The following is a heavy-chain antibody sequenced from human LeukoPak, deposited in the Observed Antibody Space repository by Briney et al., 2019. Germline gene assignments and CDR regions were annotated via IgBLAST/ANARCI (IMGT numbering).Heavy chain of an antibody. J-gene: IGHJ6*03. CDR3: ASAPYSSSWYPKDYYYYYMDV. CDR2: IYSNNT. Sequence: GGSLRLSCTVSGFTVSSNSMSWVRQPPGKGLEWVSVIYSNNTHHSNSVKGRFTILRDNAKNSLYLQMNSLRAEDTAVYYCASAPYSSSWYPKDYYYYYMDVWGKGTTVTVSS. D-gene: IGHD6-13*01. V-gene: IGHV3-53*01. CDR1: GFTVSSNS.